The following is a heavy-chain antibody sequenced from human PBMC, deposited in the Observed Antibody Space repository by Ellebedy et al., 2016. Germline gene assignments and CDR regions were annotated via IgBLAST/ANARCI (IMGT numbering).Heavy chain of an antibody. CDR1: GYTLTELS. Sequence: ASVKVSXXVSGYTLTELSMHWVRQAPGKGLEWMGGFDPEDGETIYAQKFQGRVTMTEDTSTDTAYMELSSLRSEDTAVYYCATGFGGVGATTGYYFDYWGQGTLVTVSS. J-gene: IGHJ4*02. CDR2: FDPEDGET. D-gene: IGHD1-26*01. V-gene: IGHV1-24*01. CDR3: ATGFGGVGATTGYYFDY.